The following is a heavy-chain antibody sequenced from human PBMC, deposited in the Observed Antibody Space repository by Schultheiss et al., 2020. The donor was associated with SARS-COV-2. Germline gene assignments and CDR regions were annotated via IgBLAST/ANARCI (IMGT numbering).Heavy chain of an antibody. CDR1: GGSFSDYY. V-gene: IGHV4-59*01. Sequence: SETLSLTCAVYGGSFSDYYWSWIRQPPGKGLEWIGYIYYSGSTNYNPSLKSRVTISVDTSKNQFSLKLSSVTAADTAVYYCAREVRQWLARGAFDIWGQGTMVTVSS. CDR3: AREVRQWLARGAFDI. D-gene: IGHD6-19*01. J-gene: IGHJ3*02. CDR2: IYYSGST.